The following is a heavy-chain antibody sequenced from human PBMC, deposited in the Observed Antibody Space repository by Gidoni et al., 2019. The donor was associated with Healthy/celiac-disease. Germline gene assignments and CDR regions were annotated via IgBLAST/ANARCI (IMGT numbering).Heavy chain of an antibody. CDR3: AKVCATTVTTYANDY. CDR2: ISGSGGNT. J-gene: IGHJ4*02. Sequence: EVQLLESGGGLVQPGGSLRPSCAASGFPFSSYAMSWVRQAPGKGLEWVSAISGSGGNTYYADSVKGRFTISRDNSKNTLYLQMNSLIAEDTAVYYCAKVCATTVTTYANDYWGQGTLVTVSS. D-gene: IGHD4-17*01. CDR1: GFPFSSYA. V-gene: IGHV3-23*01.